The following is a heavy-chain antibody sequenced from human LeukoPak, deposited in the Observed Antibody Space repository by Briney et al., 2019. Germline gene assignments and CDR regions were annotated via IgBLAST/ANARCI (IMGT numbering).Heavy chain of an antibody. Sequence: ASVKVSCKASGYTFTGYYMHWVRQAPGQGLEWMGIINPSGGSTSYAQKFQGRVTMTRDMSTSTVYMELSSLRSEDTAVYYCARANYYYDSSGYRANWFDPWGQGTLVTVSS. V-gene: IGHV1-46*01. CDR1: GYTFTGYY. CDR3: ARANYYYDSSGYRANWFDP. D-gene: IGHD3-22*01. J-gene: IGHJ5*02. CDR2: INPSGGST.